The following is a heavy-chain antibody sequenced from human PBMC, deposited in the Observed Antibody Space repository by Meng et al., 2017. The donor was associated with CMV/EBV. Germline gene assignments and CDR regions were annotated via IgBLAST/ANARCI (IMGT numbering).Heavy chain of an antibody. D-gene: IGHD2-2*02. J-gene: IGHJ6*02. CDR3: ARGADIVVVPAAIRPIGYYYGMDV. V-gene: IGHV4-59*01. Sequence: GSLRPSCTVFGGSISSYYWSWIRQPPGKGLEWIGYIYYSGRTNYTPSLKSRVTISVDTSKNQFSLKLSSVTAADTAVYYCARGADIVVVPAAIRPIGYYYGMDVWGQGTTVTVSS. CDR2: IYYSGRT. CDR1: GGSISSYY.